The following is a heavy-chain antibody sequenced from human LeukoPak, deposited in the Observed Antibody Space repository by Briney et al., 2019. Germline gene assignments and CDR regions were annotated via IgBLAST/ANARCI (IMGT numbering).Heavy chain of an antibody. CDR1: GFTFSSYS. D-gene: IGHD5-12*01. CDR3: ARDVSQEYSGYDPNWFDP. J-gene: IGHJ5*02. Sequence: GGSLRLSCAASGFTFSSYSMNWVRQAPGKGLEWVSSISSSSSYVYYADSVKGRFTISRDNAKNPLYLQMNSLRAEDTAVYYCARDVSQEYSGYDPNWFDPWGQGTLVTVSS. CDR2: ISSSSSYV. V-gene: IGHV3-21*01.